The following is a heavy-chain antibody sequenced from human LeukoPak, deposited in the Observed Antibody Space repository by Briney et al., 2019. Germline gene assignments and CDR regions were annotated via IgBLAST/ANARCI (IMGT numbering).Heavy chain of an antibody. V-gene: IGHV1-24*01. CDR3: ATGDLEDYHILTGYYLGNFPIGY. Sequence: ASVKVSCKVSGYTLTELSMHWVRQAPGKGREWMGGFDPEDGETIYAQKFQGRVTMTEDTSTDTAYMELSSLRSEDTAVYYCATGDLEDYHILTGYYLGNFPIGYWGQGTLVTVSS. CDR2: FDPEDGET. D-gene: IGHD3-9*01. J-gene: IGHJ4*02. CDR1: GYTLTELS.